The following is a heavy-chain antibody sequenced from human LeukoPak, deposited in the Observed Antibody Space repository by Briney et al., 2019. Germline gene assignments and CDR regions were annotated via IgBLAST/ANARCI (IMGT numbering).Heavy chain of an antibody. J-gene: IGHJ5*02. D-gene: IGHD3-16*02. V-gene: IGHV3-23*01. CDR1: GFTFSSYA. CDR2: ISGSGSST. CDR3: SKLGNDNVWGTYRDNWFDP. Sequence: PGGSLRLSCAASGFTFSSYAMSWVRQPPGKGLEWVSGISGSGSSTYYADSVKGRFTISRDNSKNALYLQINSLRAEDTAVYYCSKLGNDNVWGTYRDNWFDPWGQGTLVTVSS.